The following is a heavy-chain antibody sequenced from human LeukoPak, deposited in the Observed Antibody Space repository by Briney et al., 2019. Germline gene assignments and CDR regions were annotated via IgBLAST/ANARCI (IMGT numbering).Heavy chain of an antibody. CDR3: ARGEGWLRP. CDR1: GGTFSSYS. Sequence: ASVKVSCKASGGTFSSYSISWVRQAPGQGLEWMGGIIPIFGTANYAQKFQGRVTMTRNTSISTAYMELSSLRSEDTAVYYCARGEGWLRPWGQGTLVTVSS. D-gene: IGHD5-12*01. CDR2: IIPIFGTA. V-gene: IGHV1-69*05. J-gene: IGHJ5*02.